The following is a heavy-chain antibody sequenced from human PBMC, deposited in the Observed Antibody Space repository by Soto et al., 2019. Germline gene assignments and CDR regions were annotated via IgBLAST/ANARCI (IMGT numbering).Heavy chain of an antibody. V-gene: IGHV3-23*01. Sequence: GRSLRLSCAASGFTFSTYAMTWVRQAPGKGLEWVSSVTNSASNTYHADSVKGRFTISRDNSKNMLFLQMNSLRAEDTALYYCAKDLAATATGDSFDILGQGTMVTVSS. CDR1: GFTFSTYA. CDR2: VTNSASNT. J-gene: IGHJ3*02. D-gene: IGHD1-1*01. CDR3: AKDLAATATGDSFDI.